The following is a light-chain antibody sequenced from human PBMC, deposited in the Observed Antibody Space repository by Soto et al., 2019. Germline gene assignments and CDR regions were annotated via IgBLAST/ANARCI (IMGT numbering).Light chain of an antibody. CDR3: QQYVTSSPRT. J-gene: IGKJ1*01. CDR1: HTISSSY. V-gene: IGKV3-20*01. Sequence: EIVLTQSSGTLSLSPGERATLSCRASHTISSSYVAWYQQKPGQAPRLLMYGISRRATGIPDRFSGSGSGTDFTLTITRLEPEDFAVYYCQQYVTSSPRTFGQGTKVDIK. CDR2: GIS.